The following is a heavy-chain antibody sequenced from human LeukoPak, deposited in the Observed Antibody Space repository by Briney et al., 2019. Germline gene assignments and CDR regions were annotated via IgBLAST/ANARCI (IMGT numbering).Heavy chain of an antibody. J-gene: IGHJ4*02. CDR2: IYSVGST. D-gene: IGHD3-10*01. CDR1: GFTVSSNY. V-gene: IGHV3-53*01. CDR3: ARDGYGSGSMGDY. Sequence: PGGSLRLSCAASGFTVSSNYMSWVRQAPGRGLDWVSVIYSVGSTYYSDSVKGRFTISTDNAKNTLYLQMNSLRAEDTAVYYCARDGYGSGSMGDYWGQGTLVAVSS.